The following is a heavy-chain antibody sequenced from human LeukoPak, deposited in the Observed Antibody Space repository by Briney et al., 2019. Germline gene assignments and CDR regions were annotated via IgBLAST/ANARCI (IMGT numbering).Heavy chain of an antibody. J-gene: IGHJ4*02. D-gene: IGHD2-21*02. CDR1: GGSISSGSYY. CDR3: ARVPGDYSSGFDY. V-gene: IGHV4-61*01. CDR2: IYYSGST. Sequence: SETLSLTCTVSGGSISSGSYYWSWIRQPPGKGLEWIGYIYYSGSTNYNPSLKSRVTISVDTSKNQFSLKLSSVTAADTAVYYCARVPGDYSSGFDYWGQGTLVTVSS.